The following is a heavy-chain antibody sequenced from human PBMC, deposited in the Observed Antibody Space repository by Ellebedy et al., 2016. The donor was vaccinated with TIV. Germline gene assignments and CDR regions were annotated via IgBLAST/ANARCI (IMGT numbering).Heavy chain of an antibody. CDR1: GFTVSSNY. Sequence: PGGSLRLSCAASGFTVSSNYMSWVRQAPGKGLEWVSVIYSGGSTYYADSLKGRFTISRDNSKNTLYRQMNSMRAEDTAVYYCASTGREQVDYWGQGTLVTVSS. CDR2: IYSGGST. D-gene: IGHD3-10*01. V-gene: IGHV3-53*01. J-gene: IGHJ4*02. CDR3: ASTGREQVDY.